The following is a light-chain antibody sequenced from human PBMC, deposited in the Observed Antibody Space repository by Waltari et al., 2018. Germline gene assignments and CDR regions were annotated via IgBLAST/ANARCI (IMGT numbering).Light chain of an antibody. CDR3: QQRRNWPLT. V-gene: IGKV3-11*01. J-gene: IGKJ4*01. Sequence: EIVLTQSPATLSLSPGERATLSCRASQSVSSYLAWYQQKPGQAPRLLIYDASNRATGIPARFSGSGSGTDFTLTISSLETEDFAVYYCQQRRNWPLTFGGGTKVKIK. CDR1: QSVSSY. CDR2: DAS.